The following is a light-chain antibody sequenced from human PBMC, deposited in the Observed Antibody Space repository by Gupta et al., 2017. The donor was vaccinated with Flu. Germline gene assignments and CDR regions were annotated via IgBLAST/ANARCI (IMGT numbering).Light chain of an antibody. CDR3: QRVSDEHPLFT. V-gene: IGKV3-20*01. CDR2: GAS. CDR1: QSVSNKC. Sequence: PGERATLSRRASQSVSNKCLAWYEKKPSQAPKLLIYGASSRAEGIRDRFSGSGVETDVTLTISRREPEDFEVYYCQRVSDEHPLFTFGHGTKVDVK. J-gene: IGKJ3*01.